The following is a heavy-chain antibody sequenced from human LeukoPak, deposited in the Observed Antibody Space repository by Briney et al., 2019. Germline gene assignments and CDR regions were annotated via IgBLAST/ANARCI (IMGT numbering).Heavy chain of an antibody. CDR3: ARRGTAYCRGGNCYSDKYFDY. CDR1: GGSLSGYY. J-gene: IGHJ4*02. CDR2: INYSGNT. D-gene: IGHD2-15*01. Sequence: SETLSLTCAVYGGSLSGYYWTWIRQTPGKGLEWIGEINYSGNTNYNRSLKSRVTISADTSKNQFSLRLSSVPAADTAVYYCARRGTAYCRGGNCYSDKYFDYWGQGTQVTVSS. V-gene: IGHV4-34*01.